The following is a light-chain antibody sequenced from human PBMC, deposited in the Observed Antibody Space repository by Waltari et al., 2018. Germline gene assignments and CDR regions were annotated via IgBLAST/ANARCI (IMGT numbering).Light chain of an antibody. V-gene: IGKV3-20*01. J-gene: IGKJ1*01. Sequence: EIVLTQSPGTLSLSPGERATLSCRASQSVSRTLAWYQQKPGQAPKLLIYGASIRATGIPDRFTGSGSGTDFSLTINSLQAEDVAVYYCQQYARIPRTFGLGTKVEIK. CDR3: QQYARIPRT. CDR1: QSVSRT. CDR2: GAS.